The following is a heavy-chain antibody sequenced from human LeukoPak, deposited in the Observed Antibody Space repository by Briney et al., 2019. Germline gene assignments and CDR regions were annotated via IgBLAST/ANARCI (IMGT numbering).Heavy chain of an antibody. V-gene: IGHV1-69*05. J-gene: IGHJ6*04. CDR3: ARVQERFLEWFPRGPMDV. D-gene: IGHD3-3*01. Sequence: ASVKVSCKASGGTFSRYAISWVRQAPGQGLEWRGRIIPIFGTANYAQKFQGRVTITTDESTSTAYMELSSLRSEDTAVYYCARVQERFLEWFPRGPMDVWGKGTTVTVSS. CDR2: IIPIFGTA. CDR1: GGTFSRYA.